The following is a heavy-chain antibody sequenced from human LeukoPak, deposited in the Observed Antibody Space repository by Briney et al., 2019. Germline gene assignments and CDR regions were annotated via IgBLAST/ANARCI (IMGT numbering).Heavy chain of an antibody. Sequence: GGSLRLSCAASGFTFSSYGMHWVRQAPGKGLEWVAVISCDGSNKYYADSVKGRFTISRDNSKNTLYLQMNSLRAEDTAVYYCAKGPEDLLEWLATIDYWGQGTLVTVSS. V-gene: IGHV3-30*18. CDR2: ISCDGSNK. J-gene: IGHJ4*02. D-gene: IGHD3-3*01. CDR3: AKGPEDLLEWLATIDY. CDR1: GFTFSSYG.